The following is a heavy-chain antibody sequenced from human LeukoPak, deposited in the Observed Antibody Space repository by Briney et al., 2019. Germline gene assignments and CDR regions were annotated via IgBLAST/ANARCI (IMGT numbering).Heavy chain of an antibody. CDR1: GFTFSSYS. V-gene: IGHV3-7*01. Sequence: GGSLRLSCAASGFTFSSYSMNWVRQAPGKGLEWVANIKQDGSEKYYVDSVKGRFTISRDNAKNSLYLQMNSLRAEDTAVYYCARVQYCGGDCYSWYYYYYMDVWGKGTTVTISS. D-gene: IGHD2-21*02. J-gene: IGHJ6*03. CDR2: IKQDGSEK. CDR3: ARVQYCGGDCYSWYYYYYMDV.